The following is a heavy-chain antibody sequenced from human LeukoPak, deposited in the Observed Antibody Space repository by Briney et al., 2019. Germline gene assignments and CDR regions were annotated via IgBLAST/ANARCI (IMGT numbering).Heavy chain of an antibody. D-gene: IGHD3-3*01. CDR1: GFIFSDYY. CDR3: ARDGELTIFGVVKGYYYMDV. Sequence: GGSLRLSCAVSGFIFSDYYMSWIRQAPGKGLEWISYIGDSGYSIYYSDSVKGRFTISRDNAKNSLYLQMNTLRAEGTAVYYCARDGELTIFGVVKGYYYMDVWGKGTTVTVSS. CDR2: IGDSGYSI. V-gene: IGHV3-11*04. J-gene: IGHJ6*03.